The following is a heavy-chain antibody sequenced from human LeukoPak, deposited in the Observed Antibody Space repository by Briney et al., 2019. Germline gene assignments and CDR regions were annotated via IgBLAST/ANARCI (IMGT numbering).Heavy chain of an antibody. V-gene: IGHV3-30*02. CDR2: IRFGGYDE. J-gene: IGHJ4*02. D-gene: IGHD6-19*01. CDR3: SRNRGWYGVS. Sequence: GGSLRLSCAASGFTFSDYGMHWVREAPGKGLEGVACIRFGGYDEYYADSVKGRFAISRDNSKNTLYLHLNSLRADDPAVYYCSRNRGWYGVSWGQGTLVSVSS. CDR1: GFTFSDYG.